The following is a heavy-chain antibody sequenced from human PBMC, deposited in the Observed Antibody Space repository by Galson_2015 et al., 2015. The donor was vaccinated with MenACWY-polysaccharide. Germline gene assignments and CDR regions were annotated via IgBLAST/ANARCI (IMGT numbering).Heavy chain of an antibody. CDR2: IYPGDSDT. CDR1: GYSFPSYW. CDR3: ARHDTAAAGTIVKQFDY. V-gene: IGHV5-51*01. D-gene: IGHD6-13*01. J-gene: IGHJ4*02. Sequence: QSGAEVKKPGESLKISCKGSGYSFPSYWIGWVRQMPGKGLEWMGIIYPGDSDTRYSPSFQGQVTISADKSISTAYLQWSSLKASDTAMYYCARHDTAAAGTIVKQFDYWGQGTLVTVSS.